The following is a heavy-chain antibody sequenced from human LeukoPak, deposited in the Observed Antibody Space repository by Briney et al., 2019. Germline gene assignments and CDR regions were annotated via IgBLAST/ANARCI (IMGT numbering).Heavy chain of an antibody. D-gene: IGHD3-10*01. CDR2: IKEDGSEK. CDR3: ARLHSAVYYGDAFDI. V-gene: IGHV3-7*03. CDR1: GFSFSSYW. Sequence: GGSLRLSCAVSGFSFSSYWMTWVRQAPGKGLEWVAKIKEDGSEKYYVDSVKGRFTVSRDNVKNSLFLQMYSLRAEDTAAYYCARLHSAVYYGDAFDIWGQGTMVTLSS. J-gene: IGHJ3*02.